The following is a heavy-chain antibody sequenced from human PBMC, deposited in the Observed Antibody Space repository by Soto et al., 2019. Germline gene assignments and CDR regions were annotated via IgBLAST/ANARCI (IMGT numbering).Heavy chain of an antibody. CDR2: VIPIFGTA. Sequence: SVKVSCKASGGTFSSYAISWVRQAPGQGLEWMGGVIPIFGTANYAQKLQGRVTMPTDTSTSTAYMELRSLRSDDTAVYYCARDTPQDIVVVPAAIGWFDPWGQGTLVTVSS. CDR1: GGTFSSYA. V-gene: IGHV1-69*05. D-gene: IGHD2-2*01. J-gene: IGHJ5*02. CDR3: ARDTPQDIVVVPAAIGWFDP.